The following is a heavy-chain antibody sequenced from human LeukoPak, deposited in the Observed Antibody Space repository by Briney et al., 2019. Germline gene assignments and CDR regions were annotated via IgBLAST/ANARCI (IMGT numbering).Heavy chain of an antibody. CDR3: ARDDQWIVQWYAFDI. CDR2: INPNNGGT. D-gene: IGHD2-2*03. J-gene: IGHJ3*02. V-gene: IGHV1-2*02. CDR1: GYTFIGYY. Sequence: GASVKVSCKASGYTFIGYYIHWVRQAPGQGLEWMGWINPNNGGTSYSQKFQGRVTMTRDTSISTAYMELNRLRSDDTAVYYCARDDQWIVQWYAFDIWGQGTMVTVSS.